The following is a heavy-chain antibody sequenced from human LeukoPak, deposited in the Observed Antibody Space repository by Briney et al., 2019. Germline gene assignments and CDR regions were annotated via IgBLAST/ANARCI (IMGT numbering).Heavy chain of an antibody. CDR1: GGSISSSSYY. Sequence: SETLSLTCTVSGGSISSSSYYWGWIRQPPGKGLGWIGSIYYSGSTYYNPSLKSRVTISVDTSKNQFSLKLSSVTAADTAVYYCARHGMATVSNTLDYWGQGTLVTVSS. CDR3: ARHGMATVSNTLDY. D-gene: IGHD4-17*01. CDR2: IYYSGST. V-gene: IGHV4-39*01. J-gene: IGHJ4*02.